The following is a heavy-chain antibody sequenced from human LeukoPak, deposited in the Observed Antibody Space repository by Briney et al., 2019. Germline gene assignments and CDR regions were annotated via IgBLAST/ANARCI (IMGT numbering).Heavy chain of an antibody. CDR3: STGAF. J-gene: IGHJ4*02. V-gene: IGHV3-15*01. CDR2: IKSKTDGGTT. CDR1: EFTFSDDW. Sequence: GGSLRLSCAASEFTFSDDWMSWVRQAPGKGLEWVGRIKSKTDGGTTDYAAPVKGRFTISRDDSKNLLYLQMKSLKTDDTGVYCCSTGAFWGQGNLVTVSS.